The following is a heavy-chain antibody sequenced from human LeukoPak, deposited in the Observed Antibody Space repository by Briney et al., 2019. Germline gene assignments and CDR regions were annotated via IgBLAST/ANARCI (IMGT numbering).Heavy chain of an antibody. Sequence: ASVKVSCKASGGTFSSYAISWVRQAPGQGLEWMGGIIPIFGTANYAQKFQGRVTITADESTSTAYKELSSLRSEDTAVYYCARVLSTMVRGVIIYYFDYWGQGTLVTVSS. J-gene: IGHJ4*02. CDR2: IIPIFGTA. CDR3: ARVLSTMVRGVIIYYFDY. D-gene: IGHD3-10*01. V-gene: IGHV1-69*13. CDR1: GGTFSSYA.